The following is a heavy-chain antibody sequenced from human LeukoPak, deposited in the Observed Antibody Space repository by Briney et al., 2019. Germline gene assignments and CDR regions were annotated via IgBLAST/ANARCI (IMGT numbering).Heavy chain of an antibody. Sequence: SETLSLTCTVSGGSISSSSYYWGWIRQPPGKGLEWIGSIYYSGSTYYNPSLKSRVTISVDTSKNQFSLKLSSVTAADTAVYYCARIDGFQSIMVRGVIIGESSWYFDLWGRGTLVTVSS. CDR3: ARIDGFQSIMVRGVIIGESSWYFDL. V-gene: IGHV4-39*01. D-gene: IGHD3-10*01. J-gene: IGHJ2*01. CDR2: IYYSGST. CDR1: GGSISSSSYY.